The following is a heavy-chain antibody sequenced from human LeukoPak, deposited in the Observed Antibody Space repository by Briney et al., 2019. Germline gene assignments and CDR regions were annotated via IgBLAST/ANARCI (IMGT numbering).Heavy chain of an antibody. Sequence: GGSLRLSCAASGFSFSTYGMHWVRQAPGKGLEWVALIWNAGTNTYYADSVKGRFTISRDNSKDTLYLQMNSLRAEDTAVYYCAGDTPPGGDYYFDYWGQGTLVIVSS. D-gene: IGHD3-16*01. CDR3: AGDTPPGGDYYFDY. CDR2: IWNAGTNT. CDR1: GFSFSTYG. V-gene: IGHV3-33*01. J-gene: IGHJ4*02.